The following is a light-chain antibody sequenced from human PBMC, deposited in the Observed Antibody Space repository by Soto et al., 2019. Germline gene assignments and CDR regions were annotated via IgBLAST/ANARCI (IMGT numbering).Light chain of an antibody. V-gene: IGKV1-5*01. CDR2: DAS. Sequence: DIQMTQSPSTLSASVGDRVTITCRASQHINTWLAWYQHKPGKAPDLLIYDASSLKSGVPSRFSGSGSGTDFTLTISSLQPDDFATYYCQVYNFYSRTFGQGTKVEMK. CDR3: QVYNFYSRT. J-gene: IGKJ1*01. CDR1: QHINTW.